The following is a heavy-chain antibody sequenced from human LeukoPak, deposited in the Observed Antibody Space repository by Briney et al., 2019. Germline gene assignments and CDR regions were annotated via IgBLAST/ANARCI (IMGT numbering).Heavy chain of an antibody. J-gene: IGHJ1*01. V-gene: IGHV3-21*04. CDR2: ITSTSSNI. Sequence: GGSLRLSCAASGFTFSSYTMNWVRQAPGKGLEWVSSITSTSSNIHYADSVKGRFTISRDNAKNSLYLQMSSLRPEDTAVYYCAKGYYYDSSGYYGAEYFQHWGQGTLVTVSS. CDR3: AKGYYYDSSGYYGAEYFQH. D-gene: IGHD3-22*01. CDR1: GFTFSSYT.